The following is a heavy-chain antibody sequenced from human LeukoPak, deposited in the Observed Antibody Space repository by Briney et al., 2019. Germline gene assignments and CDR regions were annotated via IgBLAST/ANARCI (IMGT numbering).Heavy chain of an antibody. CDR2: IYSGGST. Sequence: PGGSLRLSCAASGFTVSSDHMNWVRQAPGKGLEWVSVIYSGGSTYYADSVKGRFTFSRHDSQNTLYLQMNSLRADDTAVYYCVYFDAIMAKGDYWGQGTLVTVSS. V-gene: IGHV3-53*04. J-gene: IGHJ4*02. D-gene: IGHD3-22*01. CDR1: GFTVSSDH. CDR3: VYFDAIMAKGDY.